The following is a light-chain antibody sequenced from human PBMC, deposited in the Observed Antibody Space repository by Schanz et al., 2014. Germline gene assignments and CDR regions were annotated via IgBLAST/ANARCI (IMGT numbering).Light chain of an antibody. Sequence: EIVMTQSPATLSVSPGQRATLSCRASQSISSNLAWFQQKPGQAPRFLIYGASTRATGIPARFSGTGSGTEFTLTISRLEPDDFAVYFCQQRDNWPLTFGPGTKVLFK. CDR3: QQRDNWPLT. CDR2: GAS. V-gene: IGKV3-15*01. J-gene: IGKJ3*01. CDR1: QSISSN.